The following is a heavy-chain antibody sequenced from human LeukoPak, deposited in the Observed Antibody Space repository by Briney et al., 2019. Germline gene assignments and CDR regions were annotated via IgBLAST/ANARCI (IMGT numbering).Heavy chain of an antibody. Sequence: SETLSLTCAVSGGSISSSNWWSWVRQPPGKGLEWIGEIYHSGSTNYNPSLKSRVTISVDKSKKQFSLKLSSVTAADTAVYYCARVSTYYYGSGCRSRAFDIWGQGTMVTVSS. CDR3: ARVSTYYYGSGCRSRAFDI. J-gene: IGHJ3*02. V-gene: IGHV4-4*02. CDR1: GGSISSSNW. CDR2: IYHSGST. D-gene: IGHD3-10*01.